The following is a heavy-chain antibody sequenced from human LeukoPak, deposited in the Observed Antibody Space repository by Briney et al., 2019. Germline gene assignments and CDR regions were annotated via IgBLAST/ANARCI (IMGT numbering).Heavy chain of an antibody. J-gene: IGHJ4*02. CDR3: AKVFEVRGARRPKDY. Sequence: PGGSLRLSCAASGFTFSDYGMHWVRQAPGKGLEWVALISYDGGNKFYADSVRDRFTLSRDNSKNTLFLQMNSLRIEDTAVYYCAKVFEVRGARRPKDYWGQGTLVIVSS. CDR2: ISYDGGNK. V-gene: IGHV3-30*18. D-gene: IGHD3-10*01. CDR1: GFTFSDYG.